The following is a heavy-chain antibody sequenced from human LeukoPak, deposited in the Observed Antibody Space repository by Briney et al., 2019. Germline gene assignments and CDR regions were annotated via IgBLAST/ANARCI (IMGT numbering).Heavy chain of an antibody. Sequence: SETLSLTCAVYGGSFSGYYWSWIRQPPGKGLEWIGEINHSGSTNYNPSLKSRVTISVDTSKNQFSLKLSSVTAADTAVYYCARTRTYYDFWSGAGLATYYFDYWGQGTLVTVSS. V-gene: IGHV4-34*01. D-gene: IGHD3-3*01. J-gene: IGHJ4*02. CDR2: INHSGST. CDR1: GGSFSGYY. CDR3: ARTRTYYDFWSGAGLATYYFDY.